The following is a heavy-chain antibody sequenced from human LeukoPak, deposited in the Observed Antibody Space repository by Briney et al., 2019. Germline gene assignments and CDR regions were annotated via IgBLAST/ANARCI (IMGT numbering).Heavy chain of an antibody. Sequence: SETLSLTCTVSGGSISSYYWSWIRQPPGKGLEWIGYIYYSGSTYYNPSLRSRVTISVDTSKNQFSLKLSSVTAADTAVYYCARSSEGRYSYYYYYMDVWGKGTTVAISS. CDR1: GGSISSYY. CDR3: ARSSEGRYSYYYYYMDV. D-gene: IGHD5-12*01. CDR2: IYYSGST. V-gene: IGHV4-59*01. J-gene: IGHJ6*03.